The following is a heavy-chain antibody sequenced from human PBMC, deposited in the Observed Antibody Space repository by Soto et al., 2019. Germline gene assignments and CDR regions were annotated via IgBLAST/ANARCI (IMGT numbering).Heavy chain of an antibody. V-gene: IGHV3-48*01. CDR1: GFTFSSYS. CDR2: ISSSSSTI. D-gene: IGHD3-10*01. Sequence: GSLRLSCAASGFTFSSYSMNWVRQAPGKGLEWVSYISSSSSTIYYADSVKGRFTISRDNAKNSLYLQMNSLRAEDTAVYYCAGPALGGSYYNNWFDPWGQGTLVTVSS. CDR3: AGPALGGSYYNNWFDP. J-gene: IGHJ5*02.